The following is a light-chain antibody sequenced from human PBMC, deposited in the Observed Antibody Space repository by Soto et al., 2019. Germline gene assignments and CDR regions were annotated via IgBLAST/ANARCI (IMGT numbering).Light chain of an antibody. J-gene: IGKJ4*01. CDR3: HQYNAWSLT. CDR1: QTVSSN. CDR2: GAS. V-gene: IGKV3-15*01. Sequence: EIVMTQSPATLSVSPGQRATLSCRASQTVSSNLAWYQQKPGQAPRLLIYGASTRATGTPARFSGSGSGTEVTLTIGSLQSEYFAVYYGHQYNAWSLTFGGGTMVEFK.